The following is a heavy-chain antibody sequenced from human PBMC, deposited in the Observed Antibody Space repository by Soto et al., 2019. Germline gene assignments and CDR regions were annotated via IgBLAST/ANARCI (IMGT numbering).Heavy chain of an antibody. CDR2: IYYSGIT. CDR3: ARYCSSTSCCDFEY. D-gene: IGHD2-2*01. CDR1: RSSISNGENN. J-gene: IGHJ4*02. V-gene: IGHV4-31*03. Sequence: SLSVKGTISRSSISNGENNWSWISQNPGKGMEWIGYIYYSGITYYNPSLKRRVTISVDTTKNQFSLKRSSVAAADTAVYYCARYCSSTSCCDFEYWSQRTLLTVSS.